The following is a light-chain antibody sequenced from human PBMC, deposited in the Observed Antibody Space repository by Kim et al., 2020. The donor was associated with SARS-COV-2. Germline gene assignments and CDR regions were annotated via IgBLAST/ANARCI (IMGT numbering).Light chain of an antibody. V-gene: IGKV1-17*01. CDR1: QDIRND. CDR3: LQHNTYPIT. Sequence: AAGGNRATITGRASQDIRNDLGWYQQNTGRAPKRLIYGASSLQSGVPSRFSGSGSGTEFTLTISSLQPEDFATYFCLQHNTYPITFGQGTRLEIK. CDR2: GAS. J-gene: IGKJ5*01.